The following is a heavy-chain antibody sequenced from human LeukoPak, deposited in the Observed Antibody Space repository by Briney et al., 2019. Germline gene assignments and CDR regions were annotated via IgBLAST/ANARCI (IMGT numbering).Heavy chain of an antibody. V-gene: IGHV3-53*01. CDR2: IHSDGST. CDR1: GFTVSNNY. J-gene: IGHJ4*02. D-gene: IGHD6-13*01. Sequence: GGSLRLSCAASGFTVSNNYMSWVRQAPGKGLEWVSVIHSDGSTYYADSVKGRFTISRDNSKNTLYLQMNSLRAEDTAVYYCARDSSTLFYYFDYWGQGTLVTVSS. CDR3: ARDSSTLFYYFDY.